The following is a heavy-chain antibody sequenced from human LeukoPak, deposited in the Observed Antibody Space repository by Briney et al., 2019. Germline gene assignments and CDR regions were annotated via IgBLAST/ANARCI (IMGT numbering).Heavy chain of an antibody. CDR2: INHSGST. Sequence: PSETLSLTCAAYGGSFSGYYWSWIRQPPGKGLEWIGEINHSGSTNYNPSLKSRVTISVDTSKNQFSLKLSSVTAADTAVYYCARGAAYCGGDCSDYWGQGTLVTVSS. J-gene: IGHJ4*02. V-gene: IGHV4-34*01. CDR3: ARGAAYCGGDCSDY. D-gene: IGHD2-21*02. CDR1: GGSFSGYY.